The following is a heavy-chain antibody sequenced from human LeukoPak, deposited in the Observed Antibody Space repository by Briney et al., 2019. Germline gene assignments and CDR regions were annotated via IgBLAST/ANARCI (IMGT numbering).Heavy chain of an antibody. CDR3: ATPAAGPRAEYSQY. CDR1: GFTFSSYS. D-gene: IGHD6-13*01. V-gene: IGHV3-21*01. CDR2: ISNDAKYI. Sequence: GGSLRLSCAASGFTFSSYSMNWVRQAPGKGLEWVSSISNDAKYIYYADSLKGRFTVSRDNAKNSLYLQMNSLAVEDTAVYYCATPAAGPRAEYSQYWGQGTQVTVSS. J-gene: IGHJ1*01.